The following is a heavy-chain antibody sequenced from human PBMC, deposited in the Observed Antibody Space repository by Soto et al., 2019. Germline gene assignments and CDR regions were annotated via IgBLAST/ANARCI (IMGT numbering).Heavy chain of an antibody. CDR2: IIPIFGTA. J-gene: IGHJ4*02. V-gene: IGHV1-69*13. D-gene: IGHD2-8*01. Sequence: SVKVSCKASGGTFSSYAISWVRQAPGQGLEWMGGIIPIFGTANYAQKFQGRVTITADESTSTAYMELSSLRSEDTAIYYCAADATAWQQMVPSDYWGQGTLVTVSS. CDR1: GGTFSSYA. CDR3: AADATAWQQMVPSDY.